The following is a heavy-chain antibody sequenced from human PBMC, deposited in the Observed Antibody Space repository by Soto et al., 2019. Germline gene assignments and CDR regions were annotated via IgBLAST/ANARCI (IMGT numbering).Heavy chain of an antibody. Sequence: EVQLVESGGGLVKPGGSLRLSCAASGFTFSNAWMSWVRQAPGKGLEWVGRIKSKTDGGTTDYAAPVKGRFTISRDDSKNTLYLQMNSLKTEDTAVYYCTTAGYGDYPRLYYWGEGTLVTVSS. CDR1: GFTFSNAW. CDR3: TTAGYGDYPRLYY. J-gene: IGHJ4*02. CDR2: IKSKTDGGTT. V-gene: IGHV3-15*01. D-gene: IGHD4-17*01.